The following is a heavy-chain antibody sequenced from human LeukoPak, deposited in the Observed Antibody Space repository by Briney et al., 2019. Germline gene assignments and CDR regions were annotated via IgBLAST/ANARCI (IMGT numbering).Heavy chain of an antibody. CDR3: AIVFTMVRGAFDP. Sequence: SVKVSCKXSGGTFSSYAISWVRQAPGQGLEWMGGIIPIFGTANYAQKFQGRVTITADESTSTAYMELSSLRSEDTAVYYCAIVFTMVRGAFDPWGQGTLVTVSS. CDR2: IIPIFGTA. V-gene: IGHV1-69*01. D-gene: IGHD3-10*01. CDR1: GGTFSSYA. J-gene: IGHJ5*02.